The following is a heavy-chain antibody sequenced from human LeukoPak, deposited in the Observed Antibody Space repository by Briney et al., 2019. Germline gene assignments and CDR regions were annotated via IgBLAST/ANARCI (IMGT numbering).Heavy chain of an antibody. V-gene: IGHV3-23*01. CDR3: ARNCGWYGVS. CDR2: FDYSADST. J-gene: IGHJ4*02. D-gene: IGHD6-19*01. Sequence: GRSLRLSCTVLGFTVSSYAMSWIRQAPGKGLEWVSSFDYSADSTHYADSVMGRFTISRDNSKNTLYLQLNSPSANHTAVYSCARNCGWYGVSWGQGTRVSVSS. CDR1: GFTVSSYA.